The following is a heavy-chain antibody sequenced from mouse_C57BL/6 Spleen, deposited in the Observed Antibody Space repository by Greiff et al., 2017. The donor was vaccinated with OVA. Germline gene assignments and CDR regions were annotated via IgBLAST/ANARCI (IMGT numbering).Heavy chain of an antibody. J-gene: IGHJ4*01. CDR3: ARLPEWPGAMDY. Sequence: DVMLVESGGDLVKPGGSLKLSCAASGFTFSSYGMSWVRQTPDKRLEWVATISSGGSYTYYPDSVKGRFTISRDNAKNTLYLQMSSLKSEDTAMYYCARLPEWPGAMDYWGQGTSVTVSS. CDR2: ISSGGSYT. V-gene: IGHV5-6*02. CDR1: GFTFSSYG. D-gene: IGHD1-3*01.